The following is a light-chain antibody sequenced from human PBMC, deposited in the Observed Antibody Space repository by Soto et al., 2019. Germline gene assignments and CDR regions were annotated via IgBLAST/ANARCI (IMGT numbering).Light chain of an antibody. Sequence: EIVLTQSPATLSLSPGEGAALSCRASQSIGKYLVWYQQKPGQAPRVLIYDTSNRATGIPARFSGTGSGTGFTLTISSLEPEDFAVYYSQQRSDGPVTFGPGTKVDIK. CDR3: QQRSDGPVT. V-gene: IGKV3-11*01. J-gene: IGKJ3*01. CDR1: QSIGKY. CDR2: DTS.